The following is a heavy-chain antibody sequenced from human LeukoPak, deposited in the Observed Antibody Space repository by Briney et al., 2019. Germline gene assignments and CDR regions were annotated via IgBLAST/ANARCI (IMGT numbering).Heavy chain of an antibody. CDR3: VREYHGGYFDY. V-gene: IGHV1-69*05. J-gene: IGHJ4*02. CDR1: GGTFSSYA. D-gene: IGHD2-2*01. CDR2: IIPIFGTA. Sequence: SVKVSCKASGGTFSSYAISWVRQAPGQGLEWMGGIIPIFGTANYAQKFQGRVTITTDESTSTAYMELSSLRSEDTAMYYCVREYHGGYFDYWGQGTLVTVSS.